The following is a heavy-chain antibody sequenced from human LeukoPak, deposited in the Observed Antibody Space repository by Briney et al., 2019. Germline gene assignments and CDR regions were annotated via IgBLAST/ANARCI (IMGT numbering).Heavy chain of an antibody. V-gene: IGHV4-59*08. Sequence: PSVKLSCKCTVSGSSISSYYWSWIRQPPGKGLEWIGYIYYSASTNYNPSLKSRVTISVDTSKNKFSLKLSSVTAADTAVYYCARKYSSGTYAYFDFWGQGTLVTVSS. CDR1: GSSISSYY. CDR3: ARKYSSGTYAYFDF. D-gene: IGHD3-10*01. CDR2: IYYSAST. J-gene: IGHJ4*02.